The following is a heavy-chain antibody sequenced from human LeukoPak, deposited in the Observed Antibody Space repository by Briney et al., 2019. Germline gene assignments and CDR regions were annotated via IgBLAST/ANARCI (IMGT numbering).Heavy chain of an antibody. V-gene: IGHV4-34*01. Sequence: SETLSLTCAVYGGSFSGYYWSWIRQPPGKGLEWIGEINHSGSTNYNPSLKSRVTISVDTSKNQFSLKLSSVTAADTAVYYCARGVGESHSSGWLYYYYYYYMDVWGRGTTVTVSS. CDR2: INHSGST. CDR1: GGSFSGYY. J-gene: IGHJ6*03. CDR3: ARGVGESHSSGWLYYYYYYYMDV. D-gene: IGHD6-19*01.